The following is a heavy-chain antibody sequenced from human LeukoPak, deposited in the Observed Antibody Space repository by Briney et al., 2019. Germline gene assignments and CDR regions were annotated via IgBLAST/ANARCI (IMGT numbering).Heavy chain of an antibody. Sequence: ASVKVSCKASGYIFTDYYVHWVRQAPGQGLERMAWINPVTGGTNYAQKFQDRVTVTRDTSTSTAYMELSSLGSDDTAVYFCARANPIYVFWIGYFWGQGTLVTVSS. CDR2: INPVTGGT. CDR1: GYIFTDYY. V-gene: IGHV1-2*02. CDR3: ARANPIYVFWIGYF. D-gene: IGHD3/OR15-3a*01. J-gene: IGHJ4*02.